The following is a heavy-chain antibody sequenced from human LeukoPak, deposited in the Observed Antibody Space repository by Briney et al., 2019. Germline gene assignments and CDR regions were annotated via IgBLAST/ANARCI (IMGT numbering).Heavy chain of an antibody. CDR1: GGSISSGSYY. Sequence: SETLSLTCTVSGGSISSGSYYWSWIRQPAGKGLEWIGRIYTSGSTNYNPSLKSRVTISVDTSKNQFSLKLSSVTAADTAVSYCARNGGCGQYDYWGQGTLVTVSS. J-gene: IGHJ4*02. V-gene: IGHV4-61*02. CDR3: ARNGGCGQYDY. D-gene: IGHD3-10*01. CDR2: IYTSGST.